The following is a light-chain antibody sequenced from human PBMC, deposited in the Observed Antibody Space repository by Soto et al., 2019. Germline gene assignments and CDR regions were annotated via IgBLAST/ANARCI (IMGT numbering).Light chain of an antibody. CDR3: SSYTSSSIAYV. J-gene: IGLJ1*01. V-gene: IGLV2-14*01. CDR1: SSDLGGYNY. Sequence: QSALTQPASVSGSPGQSITISCTGPSSDLGGYNYVSWYQQHPGKAPKLMIYEVSNRPSGVSNRFSGSKSGNTASLTISGLQAEDEAVYYCSSYTSSSIAYVFGTGTKVTVL. CDR2: EVS.